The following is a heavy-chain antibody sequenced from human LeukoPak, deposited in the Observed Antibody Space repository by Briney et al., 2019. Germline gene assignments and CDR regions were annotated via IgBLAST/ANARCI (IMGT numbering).Heavy chain of an antibody. V-gene: IGHV2-70*11. CDR1: GFSLSTSGMC. J-gene: IGHJ4*02. Sequence: SGPTLVNPTQTLTLTCTFSGFSLSTSGMCVSWIRQPPGKALEWLARIDWDDDKYYNTSLETRLTISKDTSRNQVVLTVTNMDPVDTATYYCARLGHRRTHFDYWGQGIPVTVSS. CDR3: ARLGHRRTHFDY. CDR2: IDWDDDK. D-gene: IGHD3/OR15-3a*01.